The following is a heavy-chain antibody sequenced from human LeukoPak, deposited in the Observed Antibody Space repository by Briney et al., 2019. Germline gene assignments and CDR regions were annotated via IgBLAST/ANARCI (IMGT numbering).Heavy chain of an antibody. V-gene: IGHV3-33*01. CDR2: IWYDGSNK. J-gene: IGHJ6*03. Sequence: GGSLRLSCAASGFTFSSYGMHWVRQAPGKGLEWVAVIWYDGSNKYYADSVKGRFTISRDNSKNTLYLQMNSLRAEDTAVYYCAREYCSSNSCYIRNMDVWGKGTTVTVSS. CDR3: AREYCSSNSCYIRNMDV. D-gene: IGHD2-2*02. CDR1: GFTFSSYG.